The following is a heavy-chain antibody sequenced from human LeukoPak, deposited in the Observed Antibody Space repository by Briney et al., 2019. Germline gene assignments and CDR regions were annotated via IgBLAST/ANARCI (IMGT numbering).Heavy chain of an antibody. D-gene: IGHD2-15*01. Sequence: SGTLSLTCAVSGGSISSSNWWSWVRQPPGKGLEWIGEIYHSGSTNYNPSLKSRVTISVDKSKNQFSLKLSSVTAADTAVYYCARDPRYCSGGSCYPPYGMDVWGQGTTVTVSS. J-gene: IGHJ6*02. CDR3: ARDPRYCSGGSCYPPYGMDV. CDR2: IYHSGST. CDR1: GGSISSSNW. V-gene: IGHV4-4*02.